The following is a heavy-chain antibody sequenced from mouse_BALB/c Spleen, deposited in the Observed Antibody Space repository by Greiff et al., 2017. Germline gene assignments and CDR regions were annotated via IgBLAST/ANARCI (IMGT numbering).Heavy chain of an antibody. CDR3: VRGAGSAY. J-gene: IGHJ3*01. V-gene: IGHV2-9-2*01. CDR1: GFSLTSYD. Sequence: VMLVESGPGLVAPSQSLSITCTVSGFSLTSYDISWIRQPPGKGLEWLGVIWTGGGTNYNSAFMSRLSISKDNSKSQVFLKMNSLQTDDTAIYYCVRGAGSAYWGQGTLVTVSA. CDR2: IWTGGGT. D-gene: IGHD3-3*01.